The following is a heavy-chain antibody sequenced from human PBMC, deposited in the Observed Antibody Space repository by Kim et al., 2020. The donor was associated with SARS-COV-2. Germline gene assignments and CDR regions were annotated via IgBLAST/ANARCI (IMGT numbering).Heavy chain of an antibody. V-gene: IGHV4-34*01. CDR1: GGSFSGYY. J-gene: IGHJ6*02. CDR3: ARDGIVVVPAAIVNYYYYGMDV. D-gene: IGHD2-2*02. CDR2: INHSGST. Sequence: SETLSLTCAVYGGSFSGYYWSWIRQPPGKGLEWIGEINHSGSTNYNPSLKSRVTISVDTSKNQFSLKLSSVTAADTAVYYCARDGIVVVPAAIVNYYYYGMDVWGQGTTVTVSS.